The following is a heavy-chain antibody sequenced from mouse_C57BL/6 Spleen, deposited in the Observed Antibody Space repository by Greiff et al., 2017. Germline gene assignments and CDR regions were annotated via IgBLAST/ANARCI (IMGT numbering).Heavy chain of an antibody. CDR1: GFTFSDYG. D-gene: IGHD1-1*01. V-gene: IGHV5-17*01. CDR2: ISSGSSTI. CDR3: ARTFFYYGSSSYYFDY. Sequence: DVQLVESGGGLVKPGGSLKPSCAASGFTFSDYGMHWVRQAPEKGLEWVAYISSGSSTIYYADTVKGRFTISRDNAKNTLFLQMTSLRSEDTAMYYCARTFFYYGSSSYYFDYWGQGTTLTVSS. J-gene: IGHJ2*01.